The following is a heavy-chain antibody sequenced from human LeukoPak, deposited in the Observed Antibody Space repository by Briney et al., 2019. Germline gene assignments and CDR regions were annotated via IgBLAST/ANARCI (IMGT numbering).Heavy chain of an antibody. Sequence: PSETLSLTCAVYGGSFGGYYWSWIRQPPGKGLEWIGEINHSGSTNYNPPLKSRVTISIDTSKNQFSLKLSSVTAADTAVFYCARVRGAAYDYWGRGTLVTVSS. CDR3: ARVRGAAYDY. D-gene: IGHD3-10*01. V-gene: IGHV4-34*01. J-gene: IGHJ4*02. CDR2: INHSGST. CDR1: GGSFGGYY.